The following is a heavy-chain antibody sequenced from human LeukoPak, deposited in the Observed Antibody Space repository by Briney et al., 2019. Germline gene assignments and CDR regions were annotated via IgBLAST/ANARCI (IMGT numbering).Heavy chain of an antibody. J-gene: IGHJ4*02. CDR1: GYTFTSYG. V-gene: IGHV1-2*02. CDR2: INPNSGGT. D-gene: IGHD2-21*02. Sequence: ASVKVSCEASGYTFTSYGISWVRQAPGQGLEWMGWINPNSGGTDYAQKFQGRVTMTRDTSISTAYMELSRLRSDDTAVYYCARGDPVMTATSYDRWGQGTPVTVSS. CDR3: ARGDPVMTATSYDR.